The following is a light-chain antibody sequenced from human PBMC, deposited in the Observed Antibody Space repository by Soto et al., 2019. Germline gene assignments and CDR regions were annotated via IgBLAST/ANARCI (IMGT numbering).Light chain of an antibody. Sequence: AIKLSKSPSSLSASVGDRVTITCRASQGISSYLGWYQQKPGKAPNLLIYDASTLHSGVPSGFSGGGSGTDFTLTISSLQPEDFATYYCLQDYTFPRTFGQGTMVDIK. CDR1: QGISSY. CDR2: DAS. V-gene: IGKV1-6*01. CDR3: LQDYTFPRT. J-gene: IGKJ1*01.